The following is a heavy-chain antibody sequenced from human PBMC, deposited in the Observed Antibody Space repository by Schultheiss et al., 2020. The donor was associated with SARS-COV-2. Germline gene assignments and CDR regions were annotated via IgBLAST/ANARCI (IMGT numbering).Heavy chain of an antibody. CDR2: ISGSGGST. D-gene: IGHD3-16*01. Sequence: GGSLRLSCAASGFTFSSYWMHWVRQAPGKGLEWVSAISGSGGSTYYADSVKGRFTISRDNAKNSLYLQMNSLRAEDTAVYYCASRGDYFDYWGQGTLVTVSS. CDR1: GFTFSSYW. V-gene: IGHV3-21*01. CDR3: ASRGDYFDY. J-gene: IGHJ4*02.